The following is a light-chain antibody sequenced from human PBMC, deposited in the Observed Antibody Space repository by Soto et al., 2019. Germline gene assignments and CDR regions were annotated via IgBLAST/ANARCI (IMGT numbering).Light chain of an antibody. J-gene: IGKJ1*01. CDR2: DTS. CDR1: QSFSTY. V-gene: IGKV3-11*01. Sequence: EIVLTQSPATLSLSPGERATLSCRASQSFSTYLAWYQQKSGQAPRLLIYDTSKRATGIPARFSGSGSGTEFTLTISRLEPDDFALYYCQHRANWPWTFGQGTKVEIK. CDR3: QHRANWPWT.